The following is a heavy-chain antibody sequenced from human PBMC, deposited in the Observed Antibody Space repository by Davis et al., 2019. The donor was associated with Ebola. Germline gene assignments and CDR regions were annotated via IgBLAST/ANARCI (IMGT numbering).Heavy chain of an antibody. Sequence: GGSLRLSCKGSGYSFTSYWIGWVRQMPGKGLEWMGIIYPGDSDTRYSPSFQGQVTISADKSISTAYLQWRSLKASDTAMYYCARILGYCSSTSCRQTYYYGMDVWGQGTTVTVSS. V-gene: IGHV5-51*01. CDR2: IYPGDSDT. D-gene: IGHD2-2*01. CDR3: ARILGYCSSTSCRQTYYYGMDV. J-gene: IGHJ6*02. CDR1: GYSFTSYW.